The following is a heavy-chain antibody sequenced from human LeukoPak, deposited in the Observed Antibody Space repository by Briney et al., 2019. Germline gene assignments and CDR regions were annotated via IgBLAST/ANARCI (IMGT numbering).Heavy chain of an antibody. D-gene: IGHD6-19*01. CDR1: GGPISSYY. CDR2: IYYSGST. V-gene: IGHV4-59*01. J-gene: IGHJ4*02. Sequence: SETLSLTCTVSGGPISSYYWSWIRQPPGKGLEWIGYIYYSGSTNYNPSLKSRVTISVDTSKNQFSLKLSSVTAADTAVYYCARESVAVAVFDYWGQGTLVTVSS. CDR3: ARESVAVAVFDY.